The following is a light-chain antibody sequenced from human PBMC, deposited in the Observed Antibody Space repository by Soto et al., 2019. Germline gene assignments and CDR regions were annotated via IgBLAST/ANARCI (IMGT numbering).Light chain of an antibody. CDR1: SSDVGGYNY. J-gene: IGLJ1*01. CDR3: SSYAGSNNLV. Sequence: QSALTQPPSASGSPGQSVTISCTGTSSDVGGYNYVSWYQQHPGKAPKLMIYDVSKRPSGVPDRFSGSKSGNTASLTVSGLQAEGEADYYCSSYAGSNNLVFGNGTKVTVL. V-gene: IGLV2-8*01. CDR2: DVS.